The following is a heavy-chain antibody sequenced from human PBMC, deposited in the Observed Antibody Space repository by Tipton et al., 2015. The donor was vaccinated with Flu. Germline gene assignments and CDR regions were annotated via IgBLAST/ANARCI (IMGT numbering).Heavy chain of an antibody. CDR1: GVSISSYY. CDR3: AREMYGSGSWGGYYYYGMDV. D-gene: IGHD3-10*01. J-gene: IGHJ6*02. Sequence: TLSLTCTVSGVSISSYYWSWVRQSPGKGLEWIGYIDKSGNTNYNPSLKSRVTIVLDTSKNQFSLKLTSVTAADTAVYYCAREMYGSGSWGGYYYYGMDVWGQGTAVTVSS. CDR2: IDKSGNT. V-gene: IGHV4-4*08.